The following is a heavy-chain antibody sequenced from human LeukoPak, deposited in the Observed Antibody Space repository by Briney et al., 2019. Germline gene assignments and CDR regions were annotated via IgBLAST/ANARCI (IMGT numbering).Heavy chain of an antibody. V-gene: IGHV4-34*01. CDR1: GGSFSGYY. J-gene: IGHJ4*02. CDR3: ARDGSPTYYDFWSGWYYFDY. D-gene: IGHD3-3*01. CDR2: INHSGST. Sequence: SETLSLTCAVYGGSFSGYYWSWIRQSPGKGLEWIGEINHSGSTNYNPSLKSRVTISVDTSKNQFSLKLRSVTAADTAVYYCARDGSPTYYDFWSGWYYFDYWGQGTLVTVSS.